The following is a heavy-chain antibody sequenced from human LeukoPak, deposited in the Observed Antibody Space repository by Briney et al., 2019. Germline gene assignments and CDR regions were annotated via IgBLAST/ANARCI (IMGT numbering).Heavy chain of an antibody. D-gene: IGHD3-10*01. CDR2: MNPNSGNT. CDR1: GYTFTSYD. Sequence: ASMKVSCKASGYTFTSYDINWVRQATGQGLEWMGWMNPNSGNTGYAQKFQGRVTMTRNTSISTAYMELSSLRSEDTAVYYCAREDYYGSGRGKDYWGQGTLVTVSS. V-gene: IGHV1-8*01. CDR3: AREDYYGSGRGKDY. J-gene: IGHJ4*02.